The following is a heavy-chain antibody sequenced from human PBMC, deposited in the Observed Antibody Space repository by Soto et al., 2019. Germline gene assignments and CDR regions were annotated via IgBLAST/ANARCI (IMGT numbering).Heavy chain of an antibody. CDR2: IGTAGDP. CDR1: GFTFGDYA. J-gene: IGHJ4*02. V-gene: IGHV3-13*05. D-gene: IGHD7-27*01. CDR3: ARANWGSGNYFDY. Sequence: GGSLRLSCTASGFTFGDYAMSWFRQAPGKGLEWVSAIGTAGDPYYPGSVKGRFTISRENAKNSLYLQMNSLRAGDTAVYYCARANWGSGNYFDYWGQGTLVTVSS.